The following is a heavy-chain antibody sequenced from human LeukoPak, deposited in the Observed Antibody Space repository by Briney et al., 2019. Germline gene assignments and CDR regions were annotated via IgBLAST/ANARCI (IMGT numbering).Heavy chain of an antibody. Sequence: PGRSLRLSCAASGFTFSSYGMHWVRQAPGKGLEWVAVISYDGSNKYYADSVKGRFTISRDNSKNTLYLQMNSLRAEDTAVYYGAKQEGEYFDWLQEVGWFDPWGQGTLVTVSS. CDR1: GFTFSSYG. V-gene: IGHV3-30*18. CDR2: ISYDGSNK. CDR3: AKQEGEYFDWLQEVGWFDP. J-gene: IGHJ5*02. D-gene: IGHD3-9*01.